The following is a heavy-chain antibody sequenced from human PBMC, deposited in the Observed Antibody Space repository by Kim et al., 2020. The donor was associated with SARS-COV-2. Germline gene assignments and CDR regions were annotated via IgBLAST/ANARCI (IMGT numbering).Heavy chain of an antibody. D-gene: IGHD2-2*02. CDR3: ARIYGGY. CDR2: INHSGST. CDR1: GGSFSGYY. V-gene: IGHV4-34*01. J-gene: IGHJ4*02. Sequence: SETLSLTCAVYGGSFSGYYWSWIRQPPGKGLEWIGEINHSGSTNYNPSLKSRVTISVDTSKNQFSLKLSSVTAADTAVYYCARIYGGYWCQGTLVTVSS.